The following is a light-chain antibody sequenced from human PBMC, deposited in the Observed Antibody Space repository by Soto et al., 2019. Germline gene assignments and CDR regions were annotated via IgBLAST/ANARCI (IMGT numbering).Light chain of an antibody. V-gene: IGLV2-14*01. CDR2: DVS. CDR3: SSYTSSSTYVV. Sequence: QSALTQPASVSGSPGQSITISCTGTSSDVGGYNYVSWYQQHPGKAPKLMIDDVSNRPSGVSNRFSGSKSGNTASLTISGLQAEDEADYYCSSYTSSSTYVVFGGGTNLTVL. CDR1: SSDVGGYNY. J-gene: IGLJ2*01.